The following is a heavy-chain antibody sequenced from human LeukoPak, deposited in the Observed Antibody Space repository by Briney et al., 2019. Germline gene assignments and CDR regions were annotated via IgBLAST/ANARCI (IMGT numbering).Heavy chain of an antibody. Sequence: SETLSLTCAVYGGSFSGYYWSWIRQPPGKGLEWIGEINHSGSTNYNPSLKSRVTISVDTSKNQFSLKLSSVIAADTAVYYCARGSLWFGELVPFDYWGQGTLVTVSS. V-gene: IGHV4-34*01. CDR2: INHSGST. D-gene: IGHD3-10*01. J-gene: IGHJ4*02. CDR1: GGSFSGYY. CDR3: ARGSLWFGELVPFDY.